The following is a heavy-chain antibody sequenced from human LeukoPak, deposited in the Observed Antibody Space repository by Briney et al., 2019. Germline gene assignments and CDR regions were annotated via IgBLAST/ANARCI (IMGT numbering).Heavy chain of an antibody. Sequence: GGPLRLSCAASGFTFSSYEMNWVRQAPGKGLEWVSYISNSGSTIYYADSVKGRFTISRDNAKNSLYLQMNSLRVEDTAVYYCARVAKYYYGSETYYFFEHWGQGTPVTASS. CDR3: ARVAKYYYGSETYYFFEH. V-gene: IGHV3-48*03. CDR1: GFTFSSYE. J-gene: IGHJ4*02. D-gene: IGHD3-10*01. CDR2: ISNSGSTI.